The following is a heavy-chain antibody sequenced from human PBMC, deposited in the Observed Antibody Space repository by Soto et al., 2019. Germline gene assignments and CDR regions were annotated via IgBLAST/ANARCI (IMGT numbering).Heavy chain of an antibody. CDR2: ISAYNGNT. Sequence: QVQLVQSGAEVKKPGASVKVSCKASGYTFTSYGISWVRQAPGQGLEWMGWISAYNGNTNDAPKLQGRVTMTTATATRTAYMELRSLTCDGTAVLYCAREVRYGLIDYWGQGALVTVAA. V-gene: IGHV1-18*01. CDR3: AREVRYGLIDY. D-gene: IGHD4-17*01. CDR1: GYTFTSYG. J-gene: IGHJ4*02.